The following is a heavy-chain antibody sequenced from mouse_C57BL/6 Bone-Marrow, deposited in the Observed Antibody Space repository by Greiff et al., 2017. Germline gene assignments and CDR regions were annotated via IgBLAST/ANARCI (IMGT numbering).Heavy chain of an antibody. D-gene: IGHD2-12*01. CDR1: GFNIKDDY. Sequence: VQLQQSGAELVRPGASVKLSCTASGFNIKDDYMHWVKQRPEQGLEWIGWIDPENGDTEYASKFQGKATIPADTSSNTAYLQLSSLTSEDTAVYYCTTGYDGPWCAYWGQGTLVTVSA. CDR2: IDPENGDT. V-gene: IGHV14-4*01. J-gene: IGHJ3*01. CDR3: TTGYDGPWCAY.